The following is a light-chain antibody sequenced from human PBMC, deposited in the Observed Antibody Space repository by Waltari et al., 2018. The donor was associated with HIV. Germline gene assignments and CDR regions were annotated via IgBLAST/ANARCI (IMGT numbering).Light chain of an antibody. CDR2: EVS. V-gene: IGLV2-23*02. Sequence: QSALTQPASVSGSPGKSITLSCTGTSSDVGSYYLFPWYQQHPGKAPKLMIYEVSKRPSGVSNRFPGSKSGNTASLTISGLQAEDEADYYCCSYAGSSTFVVFGGGTKLTVL. CDR1: SSDVGSYYL. J-gene: IGLJ2*01. CDR3: CSYAGSSTFVV.